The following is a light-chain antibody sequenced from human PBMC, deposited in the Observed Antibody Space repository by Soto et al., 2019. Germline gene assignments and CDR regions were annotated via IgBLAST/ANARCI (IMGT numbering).Light chain of an antibody. CDR1: SGSIASNY. Sequence: NFMLTQPHSVSGSPGKTVIISCTRSSGSIASNYVQWYQQRPGSSPTTVIYEDNQRPSGVPDRFSGSIDSSSNSASLTISGLETEDEADYYCQSYDATNQVFGGGTKLTV. V-gene: IGLV6-57*01. CDR3: QSYDATNQV. CDR2: EDN. J-gene: IGLJ3*02.